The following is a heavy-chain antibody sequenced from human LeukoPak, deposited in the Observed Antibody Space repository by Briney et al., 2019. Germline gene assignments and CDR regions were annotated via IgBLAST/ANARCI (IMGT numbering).Heavy chain of an antibody. CDR3: ARDSCSGGSCYEVAFDI. CDR1: GFTFSSYW. D-gene: IGHD2-15*01. Sequence: GGSLRRSCAASGFTFSSYWMSWVRQAPGKGLEWVANIKQDGSEKYCVDSVKGRFTISRDNAKNSLYLQMNSLRAEDTAVYYCARDSCSGGSCYEVAFDIWGQGTMVTVSS. J-gene: IGHJ3*02. V-gene: IGHV3-7*01. CDR2: IKQDGSEK.